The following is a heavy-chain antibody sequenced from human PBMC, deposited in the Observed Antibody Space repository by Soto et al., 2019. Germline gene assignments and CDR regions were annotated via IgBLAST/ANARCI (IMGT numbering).Heavy chain of an antibody. V-gene: IGHV3-23*01. CDR1: GFTFSTCA. J-gene: IGHJ5*02. CDR3: AKQAVVVAATPWFDP. D-gene: IGHD2-15*01. Sequence: EVQLLESGGGLVQPGGSLRLSCAASGFTFSTCAMNWVRQAPGKGLEWVSSISGGGGSTYYGDSVKGRFTISRDNSKNTMYLQIKSLRADDKAVYYCAKQAVVVAATPWFDPWGQGTLVTVSS. CDR2: ISGGGGST.